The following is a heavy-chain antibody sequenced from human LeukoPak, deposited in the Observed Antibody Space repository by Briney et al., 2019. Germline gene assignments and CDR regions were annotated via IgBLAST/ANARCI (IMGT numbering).Heavy chain of an antibody. J-gene: IGHJ4*02. CDR3: AKNKYGDYGEY. D-gene: IGHD4-17*01. CDR2: ISGSGGTT. V-gene: IGHV3-23*01. CDR1: GFTSRSYA. Sequence: GGSLRLSCAASGFTSRSYAMSWVRQAPGKGLEWVSGISGSGGTTYYADSVKGRFTISRDNSKNTLYLQMNSLRAEDTAVYYCAKNKYGDYGEYWGQGTLVTVSS.